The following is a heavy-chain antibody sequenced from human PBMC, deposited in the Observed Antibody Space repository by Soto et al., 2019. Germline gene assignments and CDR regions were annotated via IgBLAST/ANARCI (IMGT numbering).Heavy chain of an antibody. CDR2: INPDGSST. CDR1: GFTFSPYW. CDR3: ARDYYDSSGSLGY. J-gene: IGHJ4*02. D-gene: IGHD3-22*01. Sequence: GGSLRLSCAASGFTFSPYWMHWVRQAPGKGLVWVSRINPDGSSTNYADSVKGRFTISRDNAKNSLYLQMNSLRAEDTAVYYCARDYYDSSGSLGYWGQGTLVTVSS. V-gene: IGHV3-74*01.